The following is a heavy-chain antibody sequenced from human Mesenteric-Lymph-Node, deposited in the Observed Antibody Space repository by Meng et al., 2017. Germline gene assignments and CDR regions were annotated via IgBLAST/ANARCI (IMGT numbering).Heavy chain of an antibody. D-gene: IGHD2-15*01. CDR2: IYTSGST. CDR1: GGSISSGSYY. J-gene: IGHJ6*02. Sequence: LRLSCTVSGGSISSGSYYWSWIRQPAGKGLEWIGRIYTSGSTNYNPSLKSRVTISVDTSKNQFSLKLSSVTAADTAVYYCARTIVVVVAATRYYYYGMDVWGQGTTVTVSS. V-gene: IGHV4-61*02. CDR3: ARTIVVVVAATRYYYYGMDV.